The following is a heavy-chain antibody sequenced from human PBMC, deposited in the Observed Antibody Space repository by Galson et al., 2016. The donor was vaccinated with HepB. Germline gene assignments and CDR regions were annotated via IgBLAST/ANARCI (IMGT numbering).Heavy chain of an antibody. CDR1: GDSFKNSS. CDR3: AIDSRYSFGINNWFDP. J-gene: IGHJ5*02. V-gene: IGHV1-69*13. D-gene: IGHD3-16*02. Sequence: SVKVSCKGSGDSFKNSSISWLRQAPGQGLEWMGGIIPIFGPPIYAQKFQGRLTITADDSRRSVYLELDNLRPADTAVYYCAIDSRYSFGINNWFDPWGQGTLVIVSS. CDR2: IIPIFGPP.